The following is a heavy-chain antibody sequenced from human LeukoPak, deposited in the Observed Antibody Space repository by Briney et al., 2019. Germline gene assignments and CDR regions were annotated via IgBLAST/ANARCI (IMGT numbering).Heavy chain of an antibody. Sequence: GGSLRLSCAASGFTFSSYAMSWVRQAPGKGLEWVSAISGSGGSTYYADSVKGRFTISRDNSKNTLYLQMNSLRAEDTAVYYCARDDSSSWTRYYYYGMDVWGQGTTVTVSS. V-gene: IGHV3-23*01. CDR2: ISGSGGST. J-gene: IGHJ6*02. CDR1: GFTFSSYA. CDR3: ARDDSSSWTRYYYYGMDV. D-gene: IGHD6-13*01.